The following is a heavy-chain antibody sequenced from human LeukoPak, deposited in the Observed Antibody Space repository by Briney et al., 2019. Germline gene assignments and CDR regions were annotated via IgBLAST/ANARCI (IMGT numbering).Heavy chain of an antibody. V-gene: IGHV6-1*01. Sequence: SQTLSLTCAFSGDSVSSNSAAWNWIRQSPSRGLEWLGRTYYRSKWYNDYELSVKSRITINPDTSKNQVSLQLNSVTPEDTAVYYCARQYSSGWSYYYGLDVWGQGSTVTVSS. D-gene: IGHD6-19*01. CDR1: GDSVSSNSAA. CDR2: TYYRSKWYN. J-gene: IGHJ6*02. CDR3: ARQYSSGWSYYYGLDV.